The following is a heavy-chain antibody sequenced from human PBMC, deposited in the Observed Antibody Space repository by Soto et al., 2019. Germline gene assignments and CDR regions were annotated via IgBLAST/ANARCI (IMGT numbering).Heavy chain of an antibody. J-gene: IGHJ4*02. CDR2: INHSGST. V-gene: IGHV4-34*01. D-gene: IGHD6-13*01. Sequence: QVQLQQWGARLLKPSETLSLTCAVYGGSFSGYYWSWIRQPPGKGLEWIGEINHSGSTNYNPSLKSRVTISVDTSKNQFSLKLSSVTAADTAVYYCARGVAAAVDGDYWGQGTLVTVSS. CDR1: GGSFSGYY. CDR3: ARGVAAAVDGDY.